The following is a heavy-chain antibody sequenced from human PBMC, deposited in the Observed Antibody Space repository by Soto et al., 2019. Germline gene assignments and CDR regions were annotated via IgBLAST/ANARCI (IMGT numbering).Heavy chain of an antibody. Sequence: VQLMQSGPKLKQPGSSLKVSCKAPGGPFSSLSTTWVHQPPGQGLEWRGGIITLFGTANYAQNFQGRVTITADQSTSTAYMELNSLRSDDTAVYYCAREVGYGDFSAALLDWGQGTLVTVSS. J-gene: IGHJ4*02. CDR2: IITLFGTA. CDR3: AREVGYGDFSAALLD. V-gene: IGHV1-69*01. CDR1: GGPFSSLS. D-gene: IGHD4-17*01.